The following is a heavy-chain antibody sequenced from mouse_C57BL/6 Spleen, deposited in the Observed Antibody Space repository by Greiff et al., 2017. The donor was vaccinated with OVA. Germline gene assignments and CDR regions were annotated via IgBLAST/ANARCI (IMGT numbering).Heavy chain of an antibody. J-gene: IGHJ4*01. CDR3: TRVVARHYAMDY. CDR1: GYTFTDYE. Sequence: VQLVESGAELVRPGASVTLSCKASGYTFTDYEMHWVKQTPVHGLEWIGAIDPETGGTAYNQKFKGKAILTADKSSSTAYMELRSLTSEDSAVYYCTRVVARHYAMDYWGQGTSVTVSS. CDR2: IDPETGGT. D-gene: IGHD1-1*01. V-gene: IGHV1-15*01.